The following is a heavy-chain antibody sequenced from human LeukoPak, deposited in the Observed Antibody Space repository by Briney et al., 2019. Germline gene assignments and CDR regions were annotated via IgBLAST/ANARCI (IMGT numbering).Heavy chain of an antibody. CDR3: AKDRDFWSGYYTASDY. Sequence: GGSLRLSCAASGFTFSNYVMSWVRQAPGKGLECVSVISSSGDSTYYADSVRGRFAISRDNSKNTLCLQMSSLRAEDTAVYYCAKDRDFWSGYYTASDYWGQGSLVTVSS. CDR2: ISSSGDST. CDR1: GFTFSNYV. D-gene: IGHD3-3*01. V-gene: IGHV3-23*01. J-gene: IGHJ4*02.